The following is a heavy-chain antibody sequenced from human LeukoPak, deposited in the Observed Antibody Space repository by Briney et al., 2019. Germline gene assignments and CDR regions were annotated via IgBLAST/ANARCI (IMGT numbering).Heavy chain of an antibody. V-gene: IGHV3-21*01. CDR3: ARARGPGYCSGGSCYPDAFDI. CDR1: GFTFSSYS. CDR2: ISSSSSYI. Sequence: GGSLRLSCAASGFTFSSYSMNWARQAPGKGLEWVSSISSSSSYIYYADSVKGRFTISRDNAKNSLYLQMNSLRAEDTAVYYCARARGPGYCSGGSCYPDAFDIWGQGTMVTVSS. J-gene: IGHJ3*02. D-gene: IGHD2-15*01.